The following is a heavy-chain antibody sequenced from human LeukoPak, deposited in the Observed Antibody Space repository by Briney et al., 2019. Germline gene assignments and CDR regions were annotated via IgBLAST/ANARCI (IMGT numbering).Heavy chain of an antibody. J-gene: IGHJ4*02. D-gene: IGHD3-16*01. V-gene: IGHV3-7*01. CDR2: IKHDESEK. CDR1: GFSFNSDW. CDR3: TRRLDD. Sequence: GGSLRLSCAASGFSFNSDWMDWVRQAPGKGLEWVANIKHDESEKNYLDSVKGRITITRDNAQNSLYLQMNSLRVEDTAVYYCTRRLDDWGQGTLVTVSS.